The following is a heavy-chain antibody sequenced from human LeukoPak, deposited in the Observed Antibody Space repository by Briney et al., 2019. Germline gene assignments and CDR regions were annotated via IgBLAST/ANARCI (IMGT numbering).Heavy chain of an antibody. J-gene: IGHJ4*02. Sequence: PSQTLSLTCTVSGGSISSGDYYWSWIRQPPGKGLGWIGYIYYSGSTYYNPSLKSRVTISVDTSKNQFSLKLSSVTAADTAVYYCARGRGVTGYYPPTLDYWGQGTLVTVSS. CDR2: IYYSGST. CDR3: ARGRGVTGYYPPTLDY. V-gene: IGHV4-30-4*08. D-gene: IGHD3-9*01. CDR1: GGSISSGDYY.